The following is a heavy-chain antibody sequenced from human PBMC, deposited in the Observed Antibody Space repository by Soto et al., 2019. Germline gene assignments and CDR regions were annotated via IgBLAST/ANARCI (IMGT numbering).Heavy chain of an antibody. Sequence: PGGSLRLSCTTSGFTFGGYAMSWARQAPGKGLEWVGFIRGKAYSGTTEYAASVRGRFTISRDDSKSIAYLQMNSLESEDTAVYYCARGRSSRELYPNYFDYWGQGTLVTVYS. J-gene: IGHJ4*02. CDR2: IRGKAYSGTT. V-gene: IGHV3-49*04. D-gene: IGHD3-10*01. CDR1: GFTFGGYA. CDR3: ARGRSSRELYPNYFDY.